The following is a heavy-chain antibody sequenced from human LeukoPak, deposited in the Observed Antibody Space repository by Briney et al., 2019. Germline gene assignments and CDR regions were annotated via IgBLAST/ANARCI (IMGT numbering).Heavy chain of an antibody. V-gene: IGHV1-2*06. CDR2: INPNSGGT. Sequence: ASVKVSCKASGYTFTGHYIHWVRQAPGQGLEWMGRINPNSGGTNYAQKFQGRVTMTRDTSISTAYMELSRLRSDDTAVYYCAREDAWSGYYRAFDYWGQGTLVTVSS. D-gene: IGHD3-3*01. CDR1: GYTFTGHY. J-gene: IGHJ4*02. CDR3: AREDAWSGYYRAFDY.